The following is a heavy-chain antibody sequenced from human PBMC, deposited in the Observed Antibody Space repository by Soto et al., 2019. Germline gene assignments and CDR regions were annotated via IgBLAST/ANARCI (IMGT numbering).Heavy chain of an antibody. CDR2: IGTAVDT. CDR1: GFTVSSYD. J-gene: IGHJ6*02. V-gene: IGHV3-13*01. CDR3: ARGRNMDV. Sequence: XGSLRLSFAASGFTVSSYDMHWVRQATGKGLEWVSAIGTAVDTYYPGSVKGRFTISRENAKNSLYLQMNSLRAGDTDVYYCARGRNMDVWGQGTTVTVSS.